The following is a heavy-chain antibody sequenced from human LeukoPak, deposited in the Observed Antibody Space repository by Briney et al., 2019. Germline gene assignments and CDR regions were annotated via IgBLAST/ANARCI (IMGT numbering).Heavy chain of an antibody. V-gene: IGHV1-2*02. CDR2: INPNSGGT. CDR3: ARDLGVTTTYYYYGMDV. Sequence: RVSCKASGYTFTGYYMHWVRQAPGQGLEWMGWINPNSGGTNYAQKFQGRVTMTRDTSISTAYMELSRLRSDDTAVYYCARDLGVTTTYYYYGMDVWGQGTTVTVSS. CDR1: GYTFTGYY. D-gene: IGHD1-14*01. J-gene: IGHJ6*02.